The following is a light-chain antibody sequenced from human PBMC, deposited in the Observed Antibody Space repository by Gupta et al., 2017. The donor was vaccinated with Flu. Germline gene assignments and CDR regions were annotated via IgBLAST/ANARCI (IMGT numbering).Light chain of an antibody. CDR2: AAS. J-gene: IGKJ3*01. CDR1: QSISSY. Sequence: DLQMPQSPSSLSASVGDRVTITCRASQSISSYLNWYQQKPGKAPKLLIYAASSLQSGVPSRFSGSGSGTEFTLTISSLQPEDFATYYCQQSYSTPFTFGPGTKVDIE. CDR3: QQSYSTPFT. V-gene: IGKV1-39*01.